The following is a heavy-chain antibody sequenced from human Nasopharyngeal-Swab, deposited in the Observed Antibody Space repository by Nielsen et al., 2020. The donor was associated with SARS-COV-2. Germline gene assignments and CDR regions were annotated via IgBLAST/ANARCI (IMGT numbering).Heavy chain of an antibody. CDR3: ARRTSGYCAAGSCHLYYFDS. CDR1: GASISTNSYY. D-gene: IGHD2-15*01. Sequence: SETLSLTCTVSGASISTNSYYWAWIRQSPGKGLEWIGSIFHRRSAYYNPSLKSRVTLSVDTTKNQFSLKLRSVTAADTAVYFCARRTSGYCAAGSCHLYYFDSWGQGTLVTVSS. V-gene: IGHV4-39*01. CDR2: IFHRRSA. J-gene: IGHJ4*02.